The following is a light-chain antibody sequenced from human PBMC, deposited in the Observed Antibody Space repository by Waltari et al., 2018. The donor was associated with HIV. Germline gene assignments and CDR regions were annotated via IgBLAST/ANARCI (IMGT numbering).Light chain of an antibody. V-gene: IGKV2-30*01. CDR1: QSLVYSDGITY. CDR2: KVS. J-gene: IGKJ2*01. Sequence: EVVMTQSPLSLPVTLGQPASISCRSSQSLVYSDGITYLSWFHQRPGQSPSRLIYKVSNRDCGVPDRFSGSGAGTDFTLKISRVEAEDVGVYYCMQGSHLYTFGQGTKLEIK. CDR3: MQGSHLYT.